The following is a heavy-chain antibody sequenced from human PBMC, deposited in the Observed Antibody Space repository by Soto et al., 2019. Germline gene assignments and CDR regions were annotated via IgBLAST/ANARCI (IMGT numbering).Heavy chain of an antibody. Sequence: DVQLLESGGGLVQPGGSLRLSCTASGFTFSNYAMSWVRQAPGKGLEWVSSMSGSGGSTYYADSVKGRFTISRDNSKKTLDLHMSSLRAEDTAFYDCAKEPNYDFWSGYRYFDSWGQGSLVTVSS. V-gene: IGHV3-23*01. CDR3: AKEPNYDFWSGYRYFDS. CDR2: MSGSGGST. CDR1: GFTFSNYA. J-gene: IGHJ4*02. D-gene: IGHD3-3*01.